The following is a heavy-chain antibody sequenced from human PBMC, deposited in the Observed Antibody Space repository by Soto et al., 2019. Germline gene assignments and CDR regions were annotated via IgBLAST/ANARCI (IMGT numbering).Heavy chain of an antibody. CDR3: ARLFGAIRAFDY. CDR1: GYTFTSYA. Sequence: GASVKVSCKASGYTFTSYAMHWVRQAPGQRLEWMGWINAGNGNTKYSQKFQGRVTITRDTSASTAYMELSSLRSEDTAVYYCARLFGAIRAFDYWGQGTLVTVSS. CDR2: INAGNGNT. V-gene: IGHV1-3*01. J-gene: IGHJ4*02. D-gene: IGHD2-2*02.